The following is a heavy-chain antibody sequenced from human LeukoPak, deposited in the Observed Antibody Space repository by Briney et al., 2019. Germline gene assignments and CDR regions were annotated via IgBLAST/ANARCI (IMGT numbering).Heavy chain of an antibody. V-gene: IGHV3-33*06. CDR2: IWYDGSNK. D-gene: IGHD6-19*01. CDR3: AKEVEQWLAGFDY. J-gene: IGHJ4*02. CDR1: GFTFSSYG. Sequence: GGSLRLSCAASGFTFSSYGMHWVRQAPGKGLEWVAVIWYDGSNKYYADSVKGRFTISRDNSKNTLYLQMNSLRVEDTAVYYCAKEVEQWLAGFDYWGQGTLVTVSS.